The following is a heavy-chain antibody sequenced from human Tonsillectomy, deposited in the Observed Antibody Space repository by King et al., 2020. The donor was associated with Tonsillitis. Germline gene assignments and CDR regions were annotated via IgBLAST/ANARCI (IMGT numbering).Heavy chain of an antibody. CDR3: APRPERPPYYYFGMDV. J-gene: IGHJ6*02. D-gene: IGHD1-1*01. CDR1: GFTFSSYG. Sequence: VQLVESGGGVVQPGRSLRLSCAASGFTFSSYGMHWVRQAPGKGLEWVAIISYDGSNKYYADSVKGRFTISRDNSKNTLYLQMNSLRAEDTAVYYCAPRPERPPYYYFGMDVWGQGTTVTVSS. V-gene: IGHV3-30*03. CDR2: ISYDGSNK.